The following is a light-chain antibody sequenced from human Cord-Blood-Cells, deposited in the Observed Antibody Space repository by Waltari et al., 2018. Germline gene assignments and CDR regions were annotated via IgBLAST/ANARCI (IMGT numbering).Light chain of an antibody. CDR2: AAS. V-gene: IGKV1-8*01. CDR3: QQYYSYPRT. Sequence: AIRITQSPSSLSASTGDRVTITCRASQGISSYLAWYQQKPGQAPKLLIYAASTLQSGVPSRFRGSGSGTDFTLTISCLQSEDFATYYCQQYYSYPRTFGQGTKVEIK. CDR1: QGISSY. J-gene: IGKJ1*01.